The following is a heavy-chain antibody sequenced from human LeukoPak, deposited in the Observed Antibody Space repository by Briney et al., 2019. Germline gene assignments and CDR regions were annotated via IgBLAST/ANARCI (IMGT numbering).Heavy chain of an antibody. CDR2: FDPEDGET. CDR1: GYTLTELS. J-gene: IGHJ4*02. CDR3: ATVVSPYYYQLLPHY. V-gene: IGHV1-24*01. Sequence: GASVKVSCKVSGYTLTELSMHWVRQAPGKGLEWMGGFDPEDGETIYAQKFQGRVTMTEDTSTDTAYMELSSLRSEDTAVYYCATVVSPYYYQLLPHYWGQGTLVTVSS. D-gene: IGHD2-2*01.